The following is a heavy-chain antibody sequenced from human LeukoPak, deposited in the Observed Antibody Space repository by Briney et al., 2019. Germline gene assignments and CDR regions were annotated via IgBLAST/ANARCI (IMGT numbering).Heavy chain of an antibody. CDR2: INSDGSST. J-gene: IGHJ4*02. Sequence: PGGSLRLSCAASGFTFSSYWMHWVRHAPGKGLVWVSRINSDGSSTSYADSVKGRFTISRDNAKNTLYLQMNSLRAEDTAVYYCASWGYCSSTSCNYFDYWGQGTLVTVSS. CDR1: GFTFSSYW. V-gene: IGHV3-74*01. CDR3: ASWGYCSSTSCNYFDY. D-gene: IGHD2-2*01.